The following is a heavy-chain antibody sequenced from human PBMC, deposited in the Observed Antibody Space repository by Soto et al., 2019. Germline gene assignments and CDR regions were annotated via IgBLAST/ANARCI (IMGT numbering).Heavy chain of an antibody. CDR3: ARHRGSSGWYGVYYFDY. CDR2: VSYSGST. CDR1: GGSFSSYY. D-gene: IGHD6-19*01. V-gene: IGHV4-59*08. Sequence: SETLSLTCTVSGGSFSSYYWSWIRQVPGKGLEWIGCVSYSGSTNYNPSLKSRVTISVDTSKNQFSLKLSSVTAADTAVYYCARHRGSSGWYGVYYFDYWGQGTLVTVSS. J-gene: IGHJ4*02.